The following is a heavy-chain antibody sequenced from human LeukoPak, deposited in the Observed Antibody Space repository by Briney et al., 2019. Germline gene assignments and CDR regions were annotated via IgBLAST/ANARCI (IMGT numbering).Heavy chain of an antibody. J-gene: IGHJ3*02. CDR1: GFTFSSYG. Sequence: PGGSLRLSCAASGFTFSSYGMHWVRQAPGKGLEWVAFIRSDGSNTYYADSVKGRFTISRDNSKNTLFLKMNSLRAEDTAVYYCAKDPYSSGSGAFDIWGQGTMVTVSS. CDR3: AKDPYSSGSGAFDI. V-gene: IGHV3-30*02. D-gene: IGHD6-25*01. CDR2: IRSDGSNT.